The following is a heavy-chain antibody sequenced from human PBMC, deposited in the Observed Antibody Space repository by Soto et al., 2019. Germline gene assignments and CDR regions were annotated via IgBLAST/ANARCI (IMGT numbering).Heavy chain of an antibody. CDR3: ARGGYCTNGVCFTRYGMDV. J-gene: IGHJ6*02. Sequence: PSETLSLTCTVSGGSISSYYWSWIRQPPGKGLEWIGYIYYSGSTNYNPSLKSRVTISVDTSKNQFSLKLSSVTAADTAVYYCARGGYCTNGVCFTRYGMDVWGQGTTVTVSS. D-gene: IGHD2-8*01. CDR1: GGSISSYY. CDR2: IYYSGST. V-gene: IGHV4-59*01.